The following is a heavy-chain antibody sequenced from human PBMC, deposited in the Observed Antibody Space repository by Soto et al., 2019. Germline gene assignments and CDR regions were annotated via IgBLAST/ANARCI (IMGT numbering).Heavy chain of an antibody. D-gene: IGHD3-22*01. CDR3: ARIPGVVVTGYWYFDL. Sequence: SETLSLTCAVYGGCFSGYYWSWIRQPPGEGLEWSGGIKHSGSTNYNPYIKSRVTISVDTSKNQFSMKLSSVTAQETAVYYCARIPGVVVTGYWYFDLWGRGTLVTVSS. CDR2: IKHSGST. J-gene: IGHJ2*01. CDR1: GGCFSGYY. V-gene: IGHV4-34*01.